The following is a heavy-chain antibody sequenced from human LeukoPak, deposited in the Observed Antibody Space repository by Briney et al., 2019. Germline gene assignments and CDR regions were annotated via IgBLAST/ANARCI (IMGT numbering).Heavy chain of an antibody. D-gene: IGHD3-22*01. V-gene: IGHV1-69*05. J-gene: IGHJ4*02. CDR3: ATNLNYYDSSGYYSWVY. CDR1: GGTFSSYA. CDR2: IIPIFGTG. Sequence: SVKVSCKASGGTFSSYAISWVRQAPGQGLEWMGGIIPIFGTGNYAQKFQGRVTITTDESTSTAYMELSSLRSEDTAVYYCATNLNYYDSSGYYSWVYWGQGTLVTVSS.